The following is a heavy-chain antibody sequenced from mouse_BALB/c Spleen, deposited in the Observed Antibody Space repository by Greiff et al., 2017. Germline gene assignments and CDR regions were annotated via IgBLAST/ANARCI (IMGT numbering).Heavy chain of an antibody. CDR2: ISSGGGST. CDR1: GFAFSSYD. D-gene: IGHD2-4*01. V-gene: IGHV5-12-1*01. Sequence: EVKVVESGGGLVKPGGSLKLSCAASGFAFSSYDMSWVRQTPEKRLEWVAYISSGGGSTYYPDTVKGRFTISRDNAKNTLYLQMSSLKSEDTAMYYCARRGLRRDFDYWGQGTTLTVSS. J-gene: IGHJ2*01. CDR3: ARRGLRRDFDY.